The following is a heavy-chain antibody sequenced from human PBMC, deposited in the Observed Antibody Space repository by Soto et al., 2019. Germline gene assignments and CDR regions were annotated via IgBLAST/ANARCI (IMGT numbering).Heavy chain of an antibody. D-gene: IGHD1-26*01. J-gene: IGHJ3*02. Sequence: WGSLRLSCAASGFTFSNFAMSWVRQAPGKGLESVSSICCGGDDTYYADSVKGLFIISRDNYNRTLSLRLNGLRAENTVVYYCYKDRINANSVWDPLDNWGQGAMVTVSS. CDR2: ICCGGDDT. V-gene: IGHV3-23*01. CDR3: YKDRINANSVWDPLDN. CDR1: GFTFSNFA.